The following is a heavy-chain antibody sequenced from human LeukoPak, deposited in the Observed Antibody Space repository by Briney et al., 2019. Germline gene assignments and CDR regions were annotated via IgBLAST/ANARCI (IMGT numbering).Heavy chain of an antibody. CDR2: ISSSSSTI. Sequence: GGSLRLSCAASGFTFSSYSMNWVRQAPEKGLEWVSYISSSSSTIYYADSVKGRFTISRDNAKNSLYLQMNSLRAEDTAVYYCARVKGVPRRGYYYYMDVWGKGTTVTVSS. CDR3: ARVKGVPRRGYYYYMDV. CDR1: GFTFSSYS. J-gene: IGHJ6*03. D-gene: IGHD2-2*01. V-gene: IGHV3-48*01.